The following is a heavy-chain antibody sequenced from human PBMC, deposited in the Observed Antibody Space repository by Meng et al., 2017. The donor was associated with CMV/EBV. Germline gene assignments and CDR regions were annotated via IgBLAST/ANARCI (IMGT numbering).Heavy chain of an antibody. V-gene: IGHV3-7*01. CDR2: IKQDGSEK. Sequence: GESLKISCAASGFTFSSYWMSCVRQAPGKGLEWVANIKQDGSEKYYVDSVKGRFTISRDNAKNSLYLQMNSLRAEDTAVYYCARIVVVITDGNWFDPWGQGTLVTVSS. CDR3: ARIVVVITDGNWFDP. CDR1: GFTFSSYW. J-gene: IGHJ5*02. D-gene: IGHD3-22*01.